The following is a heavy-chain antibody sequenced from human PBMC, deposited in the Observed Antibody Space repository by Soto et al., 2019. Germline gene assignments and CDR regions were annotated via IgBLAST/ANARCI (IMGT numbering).Heavy chain of an antibody. CDR1: GYTFTSYG. V-gene: IGHV1-18*04. D-gene: IGHD5-18*01. CDR3: ASIGDTASMYSWAIEI. J-gene: IGHJ3*02. CDR2: ISAYNGNT. Sequence: ASVKVSCKASGYTFTSYGISWVRQAPGQGLEWMGWISAYNGNTNYAQKLQGRVTMTTDTSTSTAYMELRSLRSDDTAVYYCASIGDTASMYSWAIEIWGQGTMVTVSS.